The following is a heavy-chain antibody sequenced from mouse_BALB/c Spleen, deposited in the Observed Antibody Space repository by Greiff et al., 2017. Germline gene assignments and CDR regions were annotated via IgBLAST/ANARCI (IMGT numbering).Heavy chain of an antibody. V-gene: IGHV7-3*02. Sequence: EVKVVESGGGLVQPGGSLRLSCATSGFTFTDYYMSWVRQPPGKALEWLGFIRNKANGYTTEYSASVKGRFTISRDNSQSILYLQMNTLIAEDSATYYFSRYGGPYAMDYWGQGTSVTVSS. CDR1: GFTFTDYY. CDR3: SRYGGPYAMDY. CDR2: IRNKANGYTT. J-gene: IGHJ4*01.